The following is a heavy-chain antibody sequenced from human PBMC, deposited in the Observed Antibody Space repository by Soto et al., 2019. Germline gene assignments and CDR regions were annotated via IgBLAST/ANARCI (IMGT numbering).Heavy chain of an antibody. CDR1: GYTFTSYG. J-gene: IGHJ4*02. V-gene: IGHV1-18*01. D-gene: IGHD3-16*02. CDR2: VSAYNGDT. CDR3: ARDYDYVWGSYRHTCNY. Sequence: QVQLVQSGAEVKKPGASVKVSCKASGYTFTSYGITWVRQAPGQGLEWMGWVSAYNGDTNYAQNLQGRVTMTTDTSTSTAYMELRSLRSDDTAGYYCARDYDYVWGSYRHTCNYWGQGTLVTVSS.